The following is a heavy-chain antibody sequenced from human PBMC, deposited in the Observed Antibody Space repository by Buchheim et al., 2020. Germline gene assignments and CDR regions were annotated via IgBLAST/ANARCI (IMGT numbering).Heavy chain of an antibody. CDR1: GFTFSSYG. V-gene: IGHV3-30*18. CDR2: ISYDGSNT. Sequence: QVQLVESGGGVVQPGRSLRLSCAASGFTFSSYGMHWVRQAPGKGLAWVAVISYDGSNTYYADSVKGRFTISSDNSQNTLYLQMNSLRAEDTAVYYCAKSIRAYSSSWPFDYWGQGTL. J-gene: IGHJ4*02. CDR3: AKSIRAYSSSWPFDY. D-gene: IGHD6-13*01.